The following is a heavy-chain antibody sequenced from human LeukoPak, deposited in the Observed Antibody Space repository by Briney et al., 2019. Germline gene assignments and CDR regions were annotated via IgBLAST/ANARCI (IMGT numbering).Heavy chain of an antibody. J-gene: IGHJ4*02. D-gene: IGHD5-12*01. V-gene: IGHV4-59*12. CDR1: GGSISSYY. CDR2: IYYSGST. CDR3: ARDDTGSVDY. Sequence: SETLSLTCTVSGGSISSYYWSWIRQPPGKGLEWIGSIYYSGSTYYNPSLKSRVTISVDTSKNQFSLKLSSVTAADTAVYYCARDDTGSVDYWGQGTLVTVSS.